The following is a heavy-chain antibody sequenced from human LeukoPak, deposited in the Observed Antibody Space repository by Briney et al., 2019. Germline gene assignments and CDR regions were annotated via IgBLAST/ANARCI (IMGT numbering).Heavy chain of an antibody. J-gene: IGHJ4*02. D-gene: IGHD5-18*01. V-gene: IGHV3-11*04. CDR3: ASGYSYGYGYFDY. CDR2: ISSSGSTI. CDR1: GFTFSDYY. Sequence: PGGSLRLSCAASGFTFSDYYMSWLRQAPGKGLEWVSYISSSGSTIYYADSVKGRFTISRDNAKNSLYLQMNSLRAEDTAVYYCASGYSYGYGYFDYWGQGTLVTVSS.